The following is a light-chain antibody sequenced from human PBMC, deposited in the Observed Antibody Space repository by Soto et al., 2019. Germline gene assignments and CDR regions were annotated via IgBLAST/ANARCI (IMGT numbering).Light chain of an antibody. CDR1: SSNIGAGYD. J-gene: IGLJ2*01. V-gene: IGLV1-40*01. Sequence: QSVLTQPPSVSGAPGQRVTISCTGSSSNIGAGYDVHWYQQLPGTAPKLLIYGNSNRPSGVPDRFSGSKSGTSASPAITGLQAEDEADYYCQSYDSSLSVVFGGGTKL. CDR3: QSYDSSLSVV. CDR2: GNS.